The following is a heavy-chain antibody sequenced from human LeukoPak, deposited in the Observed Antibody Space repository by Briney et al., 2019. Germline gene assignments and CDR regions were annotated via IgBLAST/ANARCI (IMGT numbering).Heavy chain of an antibody. J-gene: IGHJ5*02. CDR2: IYHSGST. Sequence: PSETLSLTCTVSGYSISSGYYWGWIRQPPGKGLEWIGSIYHSGSTYYNPSLKSRVTISVDTSKNQFSLKLSSVTAADTAVYYCASFPQIRLMLTGFDPWGQGTLVTVSS. CDR3: ASFPQIRLMLTGFDP. D-gene: IGHD3-16*01. CDR1: GYSISSGYY. V-gene: IGHV4-38-2*02.